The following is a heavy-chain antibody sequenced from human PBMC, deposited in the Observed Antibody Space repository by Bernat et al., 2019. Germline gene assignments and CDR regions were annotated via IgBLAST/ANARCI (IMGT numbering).Heavy chain of an antibody. Sequence: QVQLVQSGAEVKKPGASVKVSCKASGYTFTGYYMHWVRQAPGQGLEWMGWINPNSGGTNYAQKFQGWVTMTRDTSISTAYMELSRLRSDDTAVYYCARAMATIGDNYYYYGMDVWDQGTTVTVSS. V-gene: IGHV1-2*04. CDR2: INPNSGGT. CDR1: GYTFTGYY. D-gene: IGHD5-24*01. J-gene: IGHJ6*02. CDR3: ARAMATIGDNYYYYGMDV.